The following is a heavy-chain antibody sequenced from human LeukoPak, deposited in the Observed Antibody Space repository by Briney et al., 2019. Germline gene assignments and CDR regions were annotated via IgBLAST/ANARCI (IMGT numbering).Heavy chain of an antibody. Sequence: ASVKVSCKASGYTFTSYYMHWVRQAPGQGLEWMGIINPSGGSTSYAQKFRGRVTMTRDTSTSTVYMELSSLRSEDTAVYYCARGSPITIFGVVINQGYNWFDPWGQGTLVTVSS. V-gene: IGHV1-46*01. CDR1: GYTFTSYY. J-gene: IGHJ5*02. CDR3: ARGSPITIFGVVINQGYNWFDP. CDR2: INPSGGST. D-gene: IGHD3-3*01.